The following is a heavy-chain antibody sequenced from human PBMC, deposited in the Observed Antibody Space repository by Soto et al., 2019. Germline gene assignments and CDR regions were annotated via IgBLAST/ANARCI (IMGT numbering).Heavy chain of an antibody. J-gene: IGHJ4*02. CDR2: INHSGRT. D-gene: IGHD5-12*01. Sequence: QVQLQQWGAGLLKPSETLSLTCAVYGGAFSGYYWSWIRQPPGKGLEWSGEINHSGRTTSNPSLKRGVTISVGTSKNQSSLKLSSVTAADTAVYYCASYSGYDSLDYWGQGTLVTVSS. CDR3: ASYSGYDSLDY. V-gene: IGHV4-34*01. CDR1: GGAFSGYY.